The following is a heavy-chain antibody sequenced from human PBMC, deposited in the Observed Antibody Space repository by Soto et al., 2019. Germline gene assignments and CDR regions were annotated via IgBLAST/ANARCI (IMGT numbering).Heavy chain of an antibody. V-gene: IGHV3-64*02. CDR3: ARGVDGGDMLGGGYLDS. CDR1: GFIFSNYA. Sequence: EVQLVESGEGLVQPGGSLRLSCAASGFIFSNYAMHWVRQAPGKGLQYVSGMSSDGGNTYYADSVKGRFNISRDKSKKTGYRQRGSLRAEDTAVYYWARGVDGGDMLGGGYLDSWGQGTLVTVSS. CDR2: MSSDGGNT. J-gene: IGHJ4*02. D-gene: IGHD3-10*02.